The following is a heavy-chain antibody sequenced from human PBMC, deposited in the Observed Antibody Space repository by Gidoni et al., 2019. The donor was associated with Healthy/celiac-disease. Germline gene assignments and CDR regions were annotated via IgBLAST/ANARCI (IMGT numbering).Heavy chain of an antibody. CDR2: SSSSSSYI. J-gene: IGHJ4*02. CDR3: ARDLSNIAARPFDY. Sequence: EVQLVESGGGLVKPGGSLSLSCAASGFTFSSYSMNWVRQAPGKGLEWVSSSSSSSSYIYYADSVKGRFTISRDNAKNSLYLQMNSLRAEDTAVYYCARDLSNIAARPFDYWGQGTLVTVSS. D-gene: IGHD6-6*01. CDR1: GFTFSSYS. V-gene: IGHV3-21*06.